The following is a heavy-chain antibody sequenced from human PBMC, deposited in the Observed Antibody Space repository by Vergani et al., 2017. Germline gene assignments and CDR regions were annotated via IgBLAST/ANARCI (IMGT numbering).Heavy chain of an antibody. CDR1: GYTFTSYY. V-gene: IGHV1-46*01. CDR3: ARDRFRGDYYYGMDV. CDR2: INPSGGST. D-gene: IGHD3-10*01. J-gene: IGHJ6*02. Sequence: QVQLVQSGAEVKKPGASVKVSCKASGYTFTSYYMHWVRQAPGQGLEWMGIINPSGGSTSYAQKFPGRVTMTRYTSTSTVYMELSSLRSEDTAVYYCARDRFRGDYYYGMDVWGQGTTVTVSS.